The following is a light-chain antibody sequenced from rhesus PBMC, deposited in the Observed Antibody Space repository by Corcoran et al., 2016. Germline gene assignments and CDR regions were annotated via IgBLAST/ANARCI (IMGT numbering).Light chain of an antibody. V-gene: IGKV1-74*01. Sequence: DIQMTQSPSSLSASVGDRVTITCRTSENVNNYLNWYQQKPGKAPNLLIYKASTLQSGVPSRFSGSGYGTDYTFTISSLQSEDVATYYCQHNYGTPPTFGQGTKVEIK. J-gene: IGKJ1*01. CDR2: KAS. CDR3: QHNYGTPPT. CDR1: ENVNNY.